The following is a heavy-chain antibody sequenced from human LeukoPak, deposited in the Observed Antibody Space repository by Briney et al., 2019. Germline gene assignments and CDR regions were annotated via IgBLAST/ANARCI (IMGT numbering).Heavy chain of an antibody. CDR1: GGTFSSYA. CDR2: IIPIFGTA. V-gene: IGHV1-69*06. CDR3: ARDLPRDFWSGCSHHYFDY. J-gene: IGHJ4*02. D-gene: IGHD3-3*01. Sequence: GASVKVSCKASGGTFSSYAISWVRQAPGQGLEWMGGIIPIFGTANYAQKFQGRVTITADKSTSTAYMELSSLRSEDTAVYYCARDLPRDFWSGCSHHYFDYWGQGTLVTVSS.